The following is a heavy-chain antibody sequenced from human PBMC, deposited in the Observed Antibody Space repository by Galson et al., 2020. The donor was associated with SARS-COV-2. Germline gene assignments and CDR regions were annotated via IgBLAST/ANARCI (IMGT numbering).Heavy chain of an antibody. J-gene: IGHJ2*01. Sequence: SQTLSLTCAVSGYSISSDFYWGWIRQPPGKGLEWIGNIYHSGSTYYNPSLKSRVTISIDKSKNQFSLKLSSVTAADTAVYYCARPSSSGYYSVWYFDLWGQGTLVTVSS. CDR2: IYHSGST. CDR3: ARPSSSGYYSVWYFDL. D-gene: IGHD3-22*01. V-gene: IGHV4-38-2*01. CDR1: GYSISSDFY.